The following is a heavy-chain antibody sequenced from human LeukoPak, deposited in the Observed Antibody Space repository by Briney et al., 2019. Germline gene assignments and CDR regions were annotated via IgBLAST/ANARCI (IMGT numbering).Heavy chain of an antibody. CDR1: GASISSSY. CDR3: ARYYYDSSGYYYEAFDI. CDR2: IHHSGST. Sequence: PSETLSLTCTVSGASISSSYWSWIRQPPGKGLEWIGYIHHSGSTNYNPSLKSRVTVSVDTSKNQFSLKLSSVTAADTAVYYCARYYYDSSGYYYEAFDIWGQGTMVTVSS. J-gene: IGHJ3*02. D-gene: IGHD3-22*01. V-gene: IGHV4-59*08.